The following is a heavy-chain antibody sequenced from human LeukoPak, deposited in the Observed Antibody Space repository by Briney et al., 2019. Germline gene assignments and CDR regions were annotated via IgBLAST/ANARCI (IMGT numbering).Heavy chain of an antibody. CDR1: SGSISSHY. CDR3: ARGLRYSSGWYDYYMDV. V-gene: IGHV4-59*11. D-gene: IGHD6-19*01. CDR2: VYFTGST. J-gene: IGHJ6*03. Sequence: SETLSLTCGVSSGSISSHYWNWIRQPPGKGLEWIGYVYFTGSTNYNPSLTSRLTISVDTSKNQFSLKLTSVTAADTAVYYCARGLRYSSGWYDYYMDVWGKGTTVTVSS.